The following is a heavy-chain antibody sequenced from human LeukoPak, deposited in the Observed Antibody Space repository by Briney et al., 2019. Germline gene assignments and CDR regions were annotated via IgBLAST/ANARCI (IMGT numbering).Heavy chain of an antibody. D-gene: IGHD6-6*01. J-gene: IGHJ4*02. CDR3: AKGSSSSSSRNYFDH. Sequence: GGSLRLSCAASGFPFYNYAMHWVRQAPGKGLEWVSGISWSSGTIAYADSVKGRFTISRDNANNSLYLQMSSLRPDDTAFYYCAKGSSSSSSRNYFDHWGQGTLVTVSS. CDR2: ISWSSGTI. V-gene: IGHV3-9*01. CDR1: GFPFYNYA.